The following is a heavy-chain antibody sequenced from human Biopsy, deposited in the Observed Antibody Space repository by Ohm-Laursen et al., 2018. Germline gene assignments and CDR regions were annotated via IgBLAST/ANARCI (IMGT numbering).Heavy chain of an antibody. Sequence: SETLSLTCTVSGGSISNNNYYWGWIRQPPGKGLEWIGSIFYRGSTHYKPSLKSRLNISVDTSKNQFSLKLNSVTAEDTAVYYCARDYDTSGYYYVSWGQGTLVTVSS. CDR2: IFYRGST. J-gene: IGHJ5*02. D-gene: IGHD3-22*01. CDR1: GGSISNNNYY. CDR3: ARDYDTSGYYYVS. V-gene: IGHV4-39*01.